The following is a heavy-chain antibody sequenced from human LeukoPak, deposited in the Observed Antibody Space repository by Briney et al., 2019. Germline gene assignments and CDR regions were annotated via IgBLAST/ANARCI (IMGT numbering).Heavy chain of an antibody. Sequence: SVKVSCKASGGTFSSYVISWVRQAPGQGLEWMGGIIPILGTANYAQKFQGRVTITADKSTSTAYMELSSLRSEDTAVYYCARVSYSGYDSLGGYFDYWGQGTLVTVSS. J-gene: IGHJ4*02. CDR1: GGTFSSYV. CDR3: ARVSYSGYDSLGGYFDY. D-gene: IGHD5-12*01. CDR2: IIPILGTA. V-gene: IGHV1-69*06.